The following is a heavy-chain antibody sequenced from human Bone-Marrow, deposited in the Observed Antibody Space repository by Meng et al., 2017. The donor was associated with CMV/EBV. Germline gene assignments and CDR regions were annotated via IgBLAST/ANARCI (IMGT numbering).Heavy chain of an antibody. Sequence: ETLSLTCAVYGGSFSNYYWNWVRQAPGKGLEWVSSISSSSSYIYYADSVKGRFTISRDNAKNSLYLQMNSLRAEDTAVYYCARDHRGYCSSTSCYWEDYYYYGMDVWGQGTTVTVSS. V-gene: IGHV3-21*01. CDR2: ISSSSSYI. D-gene: IGHD2-2*01. J-gene: IGHJ6*02. CDR3: ARDHRGYCSSTSCYWEDYYYYGMDV. CDR1: GGSFSNYY.